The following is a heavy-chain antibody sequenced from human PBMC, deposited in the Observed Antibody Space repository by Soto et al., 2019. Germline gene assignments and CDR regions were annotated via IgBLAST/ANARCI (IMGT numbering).Heavy chain of an antibody. V-gene: IGHV4-59*01. CDR2: IYYSGST. CDR1: GGSISSFY. J-gene: IGHJ6*02. D-gene: IGHD3-10*01. Sequence: KPSETLSLTCAVSGGSISSFYWSWIRQPPGKGLEWIGYIYYSGSTNYNPSLKSRVTISVDTSRNQFSLRLSSLTAADTAVYYCARDQSGSGGMDVWGQGTTVTVSS. CDR3: ARDQSGSGGMDV.